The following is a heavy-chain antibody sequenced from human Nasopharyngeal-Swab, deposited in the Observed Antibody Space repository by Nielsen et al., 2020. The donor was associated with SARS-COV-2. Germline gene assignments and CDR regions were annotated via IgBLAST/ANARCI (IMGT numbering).Heavy chain of an antibody. CDR3: ARDPMMCRSTSCAFDH. Sequence: ASVKVSCKASGFTFTHYYIHWVRQAPGQGLDWMAIIHPSGGSPTYAQRFQGRVTMTWDTSTGTVYMEISSLRFDDTAVYYCARDPMMCRSTSCAFDHWGQGTLVTVSS. CDR1: GFTFTHYY. D-gene: IGHD2-2*01. V-gene: IGHV1-46*01. CDR2: IHPSGGSP. J-gene: IGHJ4*02.